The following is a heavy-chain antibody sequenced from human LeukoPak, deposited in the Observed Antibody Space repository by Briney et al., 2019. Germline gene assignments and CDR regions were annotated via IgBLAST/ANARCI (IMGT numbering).Heavy chain of an antibody. V-gene: IGHV3-72*01. CDR1: GFTFSDHY. Sequence: GGSLRLSCAASGFTFSDHYMDWVRRAPGKGLEWVGRIRNKANDYTAQYAASVKGRFTISRDNSKASVYLQMNSLKAEDTAVYYCAAQYTGTKGTFDYWGQGTLVTDSS. D-gene: IGHD5-18*01. CDR3: AAQYTGTKGTFDY. J-gene: IGHJ4*02. CDR2: IRNKANDYTA.